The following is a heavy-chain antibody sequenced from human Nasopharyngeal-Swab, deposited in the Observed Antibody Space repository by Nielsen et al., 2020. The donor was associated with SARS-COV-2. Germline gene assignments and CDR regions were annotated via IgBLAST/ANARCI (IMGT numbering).Heavy chain of an antibody. CDR3: AREGRGKYDYVWGSYPRAFDI. CDR1: GYTFTSYT. Sequence: ASVKVSCKASGYTFTSYTMNWVRQAPAQGLEWMGWINTNTGNPTYAQGFTGRFVFSLDTSVSTAYLQISSLKAEDTAVYYCAREGRGKYDYVWGSYPRAFDIWGQGTMVTVSS. J-gene: IGHJ3*02. CDR2: INTNTGNP. V-gene: IGHV7-4-1*02. D-gene: IGHD3-16*01.